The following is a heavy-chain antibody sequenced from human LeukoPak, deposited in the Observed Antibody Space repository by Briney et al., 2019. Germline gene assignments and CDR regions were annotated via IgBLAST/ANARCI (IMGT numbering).Heavy chain of an antibody. Sequence: GGSLRLSCAASGFTFSSYWMHWVRQAPGKGLVWVSRINSDGSSTSYADSVKGRFTISRDNAKNTLYLQMNSLRAEDTAVYYCARDGAFYDSSGYYYTLGYFDYWGQGTLVTVSP. CDR3: ARDGAFYDSSGYYYTLGYFDY. CDR2: INSDGSST. CDR1: GFTFSSYW. J-gene: IGHJ4*02. D-gene: IGHD3-22*01. V-gene: IGHV3-74*01.